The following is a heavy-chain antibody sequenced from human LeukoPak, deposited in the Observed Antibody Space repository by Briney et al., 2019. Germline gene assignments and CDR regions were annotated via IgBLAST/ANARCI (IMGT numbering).Heavy chain of an antibody. CDR1: GFTFSNYG. Sequence: PGGSLRLSCTASGFTFSNYGMHWVRQAPGKGLEWVAVISYDGSIKYYAESLKGRFTVSRDNPRNTLNLQVNSLRTDDTAIYFCAKSGTAFKYYYYDMDVWGQGTTVTVSS. J-gene: IGHJ6*02. CDR2: ISYDGSIK. D-gene: IGHD1/OR15-1a*01. CDR3: AKSGTAFKYYYYDMDV. V-gene: IGHV3-30*18.